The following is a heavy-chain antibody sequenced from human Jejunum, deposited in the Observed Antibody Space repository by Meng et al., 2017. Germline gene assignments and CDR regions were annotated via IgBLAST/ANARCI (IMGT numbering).Heavy chain of an antibody. V-gene: IGHV4-61*08. CDR2: IYYSGGT. Sequence: GLGPGSGSGRVGPSETLSLTCTVSRGSGSSAAYYWNWIRQPPGKGLEWIGYIYYSGGTTYSPSLNSRVTISIDTAKNQVSLKVSSVTAADTAVYYCAHSSSSSSFGFDYWGQGTLVTVSS. J-gene: IGHJ4*02. D-gene: IGHD6-6*01. CDR1: RGSGSSAAYY. CDR3: AHSSSSSSFGFDY.